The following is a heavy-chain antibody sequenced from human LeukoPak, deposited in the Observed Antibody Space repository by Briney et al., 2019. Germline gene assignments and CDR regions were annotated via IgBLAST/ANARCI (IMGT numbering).Heavy chain of an antibody. Sequence: GGSLRLSCTASGVILSNYAVHWVRRPPGRGLEWVAVISFDGTNKYYGDSVEGRFSVSRDNSKNTLYLQMNSLRPDDTAMYYCATDYGDYEPIDYWGQGTLVTVSS. J-gene: IGHJ4*02. V-gene: IGHV3-30*04. CDR2: ISFDGTNK. D-gene: IGHD4-17*01. CDR3: ATDYGDYEPIDY. CDR1: GVILSNYA.